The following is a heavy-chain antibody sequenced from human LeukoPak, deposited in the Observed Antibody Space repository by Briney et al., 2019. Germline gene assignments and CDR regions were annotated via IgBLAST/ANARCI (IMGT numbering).Heavy chain of an antibody. CDR3: AKLPVSSSPGTPPPIYYYYYGMDV. V-gene: IGHV3-23*01. CDR1: GFTFSSYA. J-gene: IGHJ6*02. D-gene: IGHD6-13*01. CDR2: ISGSGGST. Sequence: GGSLRLSCAASGFTFSSYAMSWVRQAPGKGLEWVSAISGSGGSTYYADSVKGRFTISRDNSKNTLYLQMNSLRAEDTAVYYCAKLPVSSSPGTPPPIYYYYYGMDVWGQGTTVTVSS.